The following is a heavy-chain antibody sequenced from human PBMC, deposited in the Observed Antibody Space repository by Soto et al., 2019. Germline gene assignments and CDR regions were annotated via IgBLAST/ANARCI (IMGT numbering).Heavy chain of an antibody. CDR1: GGSISDYY. J-gene: IGHJ4*02. Sequence: SETLSLTCTVSGGSISDYYWSWIRQPPGKGLEWIGYISYSGNTNYNPSLKSRVTISVDRSKNQFSLKLSSMTAADTAVYYCARETDVAAEYFFDYWGQGTLVTVSS. CDR3: ARETDVAAEYFFDY. D-gene: IGHD2-15*01. V-gene: IGHV4-59*01. CDR2: ISYSGNT.